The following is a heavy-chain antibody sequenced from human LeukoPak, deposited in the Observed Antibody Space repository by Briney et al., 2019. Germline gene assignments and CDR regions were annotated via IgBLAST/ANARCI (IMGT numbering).Heavy chain of an antibody. Sequence: GRSLRLSCAVSGFTFSSYAMHWVRQAPGKGLEWVAVISYDGSNKYYADSVKGRFTISRDNSKNTLYLQMNSLRAEDTAVYYCAIAGSNDYAWGGPPIGYWGQGTLVTVSS. J-gene: IGHJ4*02. CDR2: ISYDGSNK. CDR1: GFTFSSYA. D-gene: IGHD3-16*01. V-gene: IGHV3-30*04. CDR3: AIAGSNDYAWGGPPIGY.